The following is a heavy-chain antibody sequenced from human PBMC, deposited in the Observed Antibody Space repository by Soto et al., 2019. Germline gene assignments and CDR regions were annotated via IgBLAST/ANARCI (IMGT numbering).Heavy chain of an antibody. J-gene: IGHJ4*02. CDR2: ISGSGGST. D-gene: IGHD3-9*01. CDR3: AKTSNYDILTGYYHTYLDY. Sequence: GGSLRLSCAASGFTFSSYAMSWVRQAPGKGLEWVSAISGSGGSTYYADSVKGRFTISRDNSKNTLYLQMNSLRAEDTAVYSCAKTSNYDILTGYYHTYLDYWGQGTLVTVSS. V-gene: IGHV3-23*01. CDR1: GFTFSSYA.